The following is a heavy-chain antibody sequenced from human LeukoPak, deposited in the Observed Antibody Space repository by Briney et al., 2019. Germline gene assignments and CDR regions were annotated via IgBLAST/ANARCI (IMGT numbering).Heavy chain of an antibody. J-gene: IGHJ6*02. CDR1: GYTFTGYY. CDR3: ASDVSSVATAAPGHWGVDV. V-gene: IGHV1-2*02. Sequence: ASVKVSCKTSGYTFTGYYIHWGRQAPGQGLEWLGWINPNTGDINYAQKFQGRVTTTRDTSISTAYMELSSLRTDDTAVYYCASDVSSVATAAPGHWGVDVWGQGTTVTVSS. CDR2: INPNTGDI. D-gene: IGHD6-13*01.